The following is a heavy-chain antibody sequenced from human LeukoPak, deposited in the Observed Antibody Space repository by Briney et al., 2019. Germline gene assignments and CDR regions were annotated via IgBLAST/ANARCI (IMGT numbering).Heavy chain of an antibody. CDR2: INSDGSST. V-gene: IGHV3-74*01. D-gene: IGHD3-10*01. J-gene: IGHJ3*02. Sequence: QSGGSLRLSCAASGFTFSSYWMHWVREAPGKGLVWVSRINSDGSSTSYADSVKGRFTISRDNAKNTLYLQMNSLRAEDTAVYYCSTGSGHAFDIWGRGTMVTVSS. CDR1: GFTFSSYW. CDR3: STGSGHAFDI.